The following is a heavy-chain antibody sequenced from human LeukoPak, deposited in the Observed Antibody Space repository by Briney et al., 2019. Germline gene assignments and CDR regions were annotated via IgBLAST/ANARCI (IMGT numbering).Heavy chain of an antibody. CDR3: ARVEYSSGWYGVDY. D-gene: IGHD6-19*01. CDR2: IYYSGST. J-gene: IGHJ4*02. CDR1: GGSISSGGYY. V-gene: IGHV4-31*03. Sequence: SETLSLTCTVSGGSISSGGYYWSWIRQHPGKGLEWIGYIYYSGSTYYNPSLKSRVTISVDTSKSQFSLKLSSVTAADTAVYYCARVEYSSGWYGVDYWGQGTLVTVSS.